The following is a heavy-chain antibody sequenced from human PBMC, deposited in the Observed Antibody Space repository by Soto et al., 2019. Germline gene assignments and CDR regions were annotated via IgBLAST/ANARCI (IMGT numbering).Heavy chain of an antibody. V-gene: IGHV3-48*02. CDR2: ISSSSSTI. CDR1: GFTFSSYS. CDR3: ARELWHIVVVTAIDYYGMDV. D-gene: IGHD2-21*02. J-gene: IGHJ6*02. Sequence: GGSLRLSCAASGFTFSSYSMNWVRQAPGKGLEWVSYISSSSSTIYYADSVKGRFTISRDNAKNSLYLQMNSLRDEDTAVYYCARELWHIVVVTAIDYYGMDVWGQGTTVTAP.